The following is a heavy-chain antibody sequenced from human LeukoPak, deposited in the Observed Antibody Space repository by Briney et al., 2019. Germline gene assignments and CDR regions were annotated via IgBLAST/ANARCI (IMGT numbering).Heavy chain of an antibody. Sequence: PGGSLRLSCAASGFTFSSYEMNWVRQAPGKGLEWVSYISSSGSTIYYADSVKGRFTISRDNAKNSLYLQMNSLRAEDTAVYYCARTTGSGWSYYYYYYMDVWGKGTTVTISS. CDR1: GFTFSSYE. D-gene: IGHD3-22*01. V-gene: IGHV3-48*03. CDR2: ISSSGSTI. J-gene: IGHJ6*03. CDR3: ARTTGSGWSYYYYYYMDV.